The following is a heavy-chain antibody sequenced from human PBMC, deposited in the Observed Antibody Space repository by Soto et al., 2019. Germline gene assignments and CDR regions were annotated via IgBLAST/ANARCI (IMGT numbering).Heavy chain of an antibody. CDR3: VRAGMNTLRDWLDT. CDR1: GASISGFY. Sequence: PSETLSLTCTASGASISGFYWSWIRKSAGKGLEWIGRIYATGTTDYNPSLKSRVMMSVDTSKKQFSLKLRSVTAADTAVYYCVRAGMNTLRDWLDTWGQGISVTVSS. CDR2: IYATGTT. D-gene: IGHD1-1*01. J-gene: IGHJ5*02. V-gene: IGHV4-4*07.